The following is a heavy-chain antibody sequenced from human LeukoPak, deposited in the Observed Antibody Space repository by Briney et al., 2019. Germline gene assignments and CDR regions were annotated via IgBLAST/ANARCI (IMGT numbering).Heavy chain of an antibody. D-gene: IGHD1-26*01. V-gene: IGHV3-66*01. CDR2: IYSGGST. Sequence: GVSLRLSCAASGFTVSSNYMSWVRQAPGKGLEWGSVIYSGGSTYYADSVKGRFTISRYNSQKTMYLQMNSLRAEDTAVYYCARVLLGPFDYWGQGTLVTVSS. CDR1: GFTVSSNY. CDR3: ARVLLGPFDY. J-gene: IGHJ4*02.